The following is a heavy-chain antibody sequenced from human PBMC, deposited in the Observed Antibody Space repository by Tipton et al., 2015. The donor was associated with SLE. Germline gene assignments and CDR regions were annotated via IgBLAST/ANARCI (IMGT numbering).Heavy chain of an antibody. Sequence: QLVQSGGGLVKPGGSLRLSCAASGFTFTSYYINWVRQAPGRGLEWVSSISSSGNYINYADSVKGRFTISRDNAKNSLSLQMNSLRADDTAVYYCARESGDGNFDYWGQGTLVTVSS. CDR3: ARESGDGNFDY. J-gene: IGHJ4*02. CDR2: ISSSGNYI. D-gene: IGHD5-24*01. V-gene: IGHV3-21*01. CDR1: GFTFTSYY.